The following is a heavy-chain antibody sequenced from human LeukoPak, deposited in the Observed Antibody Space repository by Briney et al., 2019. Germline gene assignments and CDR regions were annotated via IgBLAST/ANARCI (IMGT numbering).Heavy chain of an antibody. J-gene: IGHJ4*02. D-gene: IGHD3-9*01. CDR2: IIPIFGTA. Sequence: GSSVKVSCKASGGTFSSYAISWVRQAPGQGLEWMGGIIPIFGTANYAQKFQGRVTITTDESTSTAYMELSSLRSEDTAVYYCARGLSLGRYFDPFDYWGQGTLVTVSS. CDR1: GGTFSSYA. V-gene: IGHV1-69*05. CDR3: ARGLSLGRYFDPFDY.